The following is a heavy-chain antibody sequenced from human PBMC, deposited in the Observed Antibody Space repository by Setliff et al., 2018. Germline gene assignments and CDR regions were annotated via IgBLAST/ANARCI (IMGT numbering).Heavy chain of an antibody. CDR3: ARDLDEMAAINSAFFYGMDV. CDR2: IIPMFGTT. J-gene: IGHJ6*02. D-gene: IGHD5-12*01. V-gene: IGHV1-69*13. Sequence: SVKVSCKASGGTLSNSAISWVRQAPGQGLEWMGGIIPMFGTTQYAQRFQGRLTITADASTSAIYMELSSLRSEDTAVYYCARDLDEMAAINSAFFYGMDVWGQGTTVTVS. CDR1: GGTLSNSA.